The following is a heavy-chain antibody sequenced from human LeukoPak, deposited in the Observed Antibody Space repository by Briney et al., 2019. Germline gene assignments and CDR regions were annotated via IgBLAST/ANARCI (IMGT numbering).Heavy chain of an antibody. D-gene: IGHD5-12*01. V-gene: IGHV3-21*04. Sequence: PGGSLRLSCAASEFTFSEYSMNWVRQAPGKGLEWVASISSTSTYIYYADSVTGRFTISRDNSKNTLYLYMNSLRDEDTAIYYCAQDGAWLRFDSWGQGTLVTVSS. CDR2: ISSTSTYI. CDR3: AQDGAWLRFDS. CDR1: EFTFSEYS. J-gene: IGHJ4*02.